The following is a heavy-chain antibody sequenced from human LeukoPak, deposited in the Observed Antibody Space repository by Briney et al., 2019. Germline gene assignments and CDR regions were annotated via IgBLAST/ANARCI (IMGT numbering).Heavy chain of an antibody. CDR2: IIPILGIA. CDR1: GYTFTSYY. J-gene: IGHJ4*02. D-gene: IGHD2/OR15-2a*01. V-gene: IGHV1-69*02. Sequence: SVKVSCKASGYTFTSYYMHWVRQAPGQGLEWMGRIIPILGIANYAQKFQGRVTITADKSTSTAYMELSSLRSEDTAVYYCAHRVGHSTGFDYWGQGTLVTVSS. CDR3: AHRVGHSTGFDY.